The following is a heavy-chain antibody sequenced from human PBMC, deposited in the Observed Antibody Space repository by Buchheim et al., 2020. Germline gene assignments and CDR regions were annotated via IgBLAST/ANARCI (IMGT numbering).Heavy chain of an antibody. CDR1: GDSIGSGNW. V-gene: IGHV4-4*02. J-gene: IGHJ4*02. CDR3: AMTMGATGGLDY. D-gene: IGHD1-26*01. Sequence: QVQLQESGPGLVKPSGTLSLTCAVSGDSIGSGNWWSWVRQPPGKGLEWIGEIYHSGSTNYNPSLKSRVTISGDNAKNQFSLKLRSVTAADTAVYYCAMTMGATGGLDYWGQGTL. CDR2: IYHSGST.